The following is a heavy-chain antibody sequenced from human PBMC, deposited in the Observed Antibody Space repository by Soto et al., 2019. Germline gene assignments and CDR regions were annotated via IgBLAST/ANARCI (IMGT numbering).Heavy chain of an antibody. CDR1: GFTFDQYT. D-gene: IGHD3-16*01. J-gene: IGHJ6*03. Sequence: EVQLVDSGGGLVQPGRPLRLSCAASGFTFDQYTMHWVRQAPGKGLEWVSSITWHSGTIGYADSVKGRSTISRDNAKNSLYLQMNCLRGEDTALYYCAQAMITFGDFNYSYMDVWGKGTTVTVSS. V-gene: IGHV3-9*01. CDR3: AQAMITFGDFNYSYMDV. CDR2: ITWHSGTI.